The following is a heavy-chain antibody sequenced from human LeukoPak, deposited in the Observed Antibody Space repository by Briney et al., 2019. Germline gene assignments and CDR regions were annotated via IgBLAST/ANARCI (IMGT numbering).Heavy chain of an antibody. V-gene: IGHV3-30*02. CDR3: AKEPYYDFWSGPYYYYYMDV. CDR2: IRYDGSNK. J-gene: IGHJ6*03. D-gene: IGHD3-3*01. Sequence: PGGSLRLSCAASGFTFSSYGMHWVRQAPGKGLEWVAFIRYDGSNKYYADSVKGRFTISRDNSKNTLYLQMNSQRAEDTAVYYCAKEPYYDFWSGPYYYYYMDVWGKGTTVTVSS. CDR1: GFTFSSYG.